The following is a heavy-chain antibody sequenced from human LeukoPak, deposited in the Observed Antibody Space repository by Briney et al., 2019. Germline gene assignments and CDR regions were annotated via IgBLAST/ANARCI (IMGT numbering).Heavy chain of an antibody. Sequence: SGPALVKPTQTLTLTCTFSGFSLTTSGMRVSWICQPPGKALEWLARIDWDDDKFYSTSLKTRLTISKDTSKNQVVLTLTNMDPVDTATYYCARMYSGSYLDAFDIWGQGTVVTVSS. CDR1: GFSLTTSGMR. CDR2: IDWDDDK. V-gene: IGHV2-70*04. CDR3: ARMYSGSYLDAFDI. J-gene: IGHJ3*02. D-gene: IGHD1-26*01.